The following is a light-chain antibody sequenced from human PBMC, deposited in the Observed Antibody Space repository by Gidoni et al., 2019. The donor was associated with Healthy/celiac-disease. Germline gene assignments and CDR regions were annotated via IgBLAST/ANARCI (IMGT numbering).Light chain of an antibody. CDR2: DAS. J-gene: IGKJ1*01. CDR3: QQYNSKGT. CDR1: QSISSW. Sequence: DIQMTQSPSTLSASVGDRVTITCRASQSISSWLAWYQQKPGKAPKLLIYDASSLESGVPSRFSGSGSGTEFTLTISSLQPDDFATYYCQQYNSKGTFGQXTKVEIK. V-gene: IGKV1-5*01.